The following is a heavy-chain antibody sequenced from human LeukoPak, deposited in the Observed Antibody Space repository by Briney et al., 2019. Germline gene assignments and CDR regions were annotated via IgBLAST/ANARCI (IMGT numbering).Heavy chain of an antibody. Sequence: GGSLRLSCVASGFTFSSYGMHWVRQAPGKGLEWVAVISYDGSNKYYADSVKGRFTISRDNSKNTLYLQMNSLRAEDTAVYYCAKAPHYFGWGSHLVGRAVGGKGTRVTVSS. CDR1: GFTFSSYG. D-gene: IGHD3-10*01. J-gene: IGHJ6*04. CDR3: AKAPHYFGWGSHLVGRAV. CDR2: ISYDGSNK. V-gene: IGHV3-30*18.